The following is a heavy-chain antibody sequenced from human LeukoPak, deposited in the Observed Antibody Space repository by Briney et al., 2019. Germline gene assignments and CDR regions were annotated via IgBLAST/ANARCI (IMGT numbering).Heavy chain of an antibody. CDR1: GYTFTGYY. CDR2: INPNSGGT. V-gene: IGHV1-2*02. D-gene: IGHD2-2*01. Sequence: ASVKVSCKASGYTFTGYYMHWVRQAPGQGLEWMGWINPNSGGTNYAQKFQGRVTMTRDTSISTAYMELSRLRSDDTAVYYCARFAIGSTMYNWFDPWGQGTLVTVSS. CDR3: ARFAIGSTMYNWFDP. J-gene: IGHJ5*02.